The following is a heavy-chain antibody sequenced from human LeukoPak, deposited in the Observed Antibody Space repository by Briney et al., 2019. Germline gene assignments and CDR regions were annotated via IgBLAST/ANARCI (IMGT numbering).Heavy chain of an antibody. D-gene: IGHD3-22*01. J-gene: IGHJ3*02. Sequence: GASVKVSCKASGYTFTSYGISWVRQAPGQGLEWMGWISAYNGNTKYAQMVQDRVTMTTDTSTSTAYMELRSLRSDDTAVYYCARDSPPNYSDSSGYYSDAFDIWGQGTTVTVSS. CDR3: ARDSPPNYSDSSGYYSDAFDI. CDR2: ISAYNGNT. CDR1: GYTFTSYG. V-gene: IGHV1-18*01.